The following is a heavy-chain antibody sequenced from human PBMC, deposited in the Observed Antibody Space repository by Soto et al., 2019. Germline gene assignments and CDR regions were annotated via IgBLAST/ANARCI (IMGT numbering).Heavy chain of an antibody. Sequence: ASVKVSCKASGYTFTSYAMHWVRQAPGQRLEWMGWINAGNGNTKYSQKFQGRVTITRDTSASTAYMELSSLRSEDTAVYYCAREDVYCSSTSCPSPDYYYYGMDVRGQGTTVTVPS. CDR1: GYTFTSYA. CDR3: AREDVYCSSTSCPSPDYYYYGMDV. V-gene: IGHV1-3*01. CDR2: INAGNGNT. D-gene: IGHD2-2*01. J-gene: IGHJ6*02.